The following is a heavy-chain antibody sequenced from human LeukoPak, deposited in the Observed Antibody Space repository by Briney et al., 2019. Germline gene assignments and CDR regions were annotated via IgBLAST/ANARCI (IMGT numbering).Heavy chain of an antibody. CDR3: ARDRRGNVVAATDLGNWYFDL. V-gene: IGHV4-31*03. Sequence: SETLSLTYTVSGGSISSGGYYWSWIRQHPGKGLEWIGYIYYSGSTYYNPSLKSRVTISVDTSKNQFSLKLSSVTAADTAVYYCARDRRGNVVAATDLGNWYFDLWGRGTLVTVSS. J-gene: IGHJ2*01. D-gene: IGHD2-15*01. CDR1: GGSISSGGYY. CDR2: IYYSGST.